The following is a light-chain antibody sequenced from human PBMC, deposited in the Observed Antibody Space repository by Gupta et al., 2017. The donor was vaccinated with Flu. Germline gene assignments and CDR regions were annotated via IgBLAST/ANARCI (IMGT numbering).Light chain of an antibody. Sequence: SYVLTQPPSVSVAPGQTARLTCEANNIVSKVVHWYQQRPGQAPALVVYDIADRPSGIPERFSGSNSGDTATLTISRVEAGDEADYYCQVWDNDSDHYVFGAGTKVTVL. J-gene: IGLJ1*01. CDR1: NIVSKV. CDR2: DIA. CDR3: QVWDNDSDHYV. V-gene: IGLV3-21*02.